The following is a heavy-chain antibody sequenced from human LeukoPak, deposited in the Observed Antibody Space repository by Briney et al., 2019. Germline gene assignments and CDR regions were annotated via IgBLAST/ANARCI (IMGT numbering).Heavy chain of an antibody. V-gene: IGHV3-30*03. Sequence: PGGSLRLSCAASGFTFSTYGMHWVRQAPGKGLEWVAVISYDGSNKYYADSVKGRFTISRDNSKNTLYLQMNSLRPEDTAVYYCARGSSSWSSYYFDYWGQGTLVTVSS. D-gene: IGHD6-13*01. CDR3: ARGSSSWSSYYFDY. CDR1: GFTFSTYG. J-gene: IGHJ4*02. CDR2: ISYDGSNK.